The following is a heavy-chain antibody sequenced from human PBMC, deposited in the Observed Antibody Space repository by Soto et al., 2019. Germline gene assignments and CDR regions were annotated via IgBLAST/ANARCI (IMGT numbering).Heavy chain of an antibody. D-gene: IGHD5-18*01. CDR3: ARGYSYGFDY. CDR1: GFTFTNYG. V-gene: IGHV3-30*03. Sequence: QVHLVESGGGVVQPGRSLRLSCAASGFTFTNYGFHWVRQAPGKGLEWVALISYDGINKYYTDSVKGRFTISRDNSENTIHMQMNSLRPEDTALYYCARGYSYGFDYWGQGTLVTVSS. CDR2: ISYDGINK. J-gene: IGHJ4*02.